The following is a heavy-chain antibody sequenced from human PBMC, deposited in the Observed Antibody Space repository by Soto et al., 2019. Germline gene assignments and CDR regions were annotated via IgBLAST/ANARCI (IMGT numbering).Heavy chain of an antibody. CDR2: ISYDGSNK. CDR3: ARDAGDSYSSSWIHTYYYYGMDV. J-gene: IGHJ6*02. V-gene: IGHV3-30-3*01. D-gene: IGHD6-13*01. Sequence: QVQLVESGGGVVQPGRSLRLSCAASGFTFSSYAMHWVRQAPGKGLEWVAVISYDGSNKYYADSVKGRFTISRDNSKNTLYLQMNSLRAEDTAVYYCARDAGDSYSSSWIHTYYYYGMDVWGQGTTVTVSS. CDR1: GFTFSSYA.